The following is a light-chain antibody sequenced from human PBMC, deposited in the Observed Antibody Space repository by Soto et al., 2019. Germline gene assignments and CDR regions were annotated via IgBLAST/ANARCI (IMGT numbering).Light chain of an antibody. V-gene: IGKV3-20*01. Sequence: EIVLTQSPGTLSLSPGETATLSCRASQSVSSRYLAWYQQKPGQAPSLLIYGASSRATGIPDRFSGSGSGTDFTLTISRLEPEDFAVYYWQQYSSSPPELTFGGGTKVEIK. J-gene: IGKJ4*01. CDR3: QQYSSSPPELT. CDR1: QSVSSRY. CDR2: GAS.